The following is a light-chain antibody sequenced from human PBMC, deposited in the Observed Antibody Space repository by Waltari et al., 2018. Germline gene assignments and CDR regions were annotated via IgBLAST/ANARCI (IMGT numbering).Light chain of an antibody. V-gene: IGKV3-20*01. Sequence: EIVLTQSPGTLSLSPGERATLSCRASQTVRTTYLAWYQQKPGQAPTLVIHGASSRATGIPDRFSGSGSGTDFSLTISSLEHEDFAVYYCQQYDISPLTFGGGTKVEIK. CDR1: QTVRTTY. CDR2: GAS. J-gene: IGKJ4*01. CDR3: QQYDISPLT.